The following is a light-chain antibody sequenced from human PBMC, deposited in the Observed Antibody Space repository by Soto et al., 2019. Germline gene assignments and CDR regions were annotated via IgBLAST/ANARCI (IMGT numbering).Light chain of an antibody. CDR3: GACDGSLSVVL. CDR2: DSN. Sequence: QSVLTQPPSVSAAPGQRVTISCSGSSANIGGNYVSWYQHLPGTAPKLVIYDSNKRPSEIPDRFSGSKSGTSATLDITGLQTGDEADYYCGACDGSLSVVLFGGGTKLTVL. CDR1: SANIGGNY. V-gene: IGLV1-51*01. J-gene: IGLJ2*01.